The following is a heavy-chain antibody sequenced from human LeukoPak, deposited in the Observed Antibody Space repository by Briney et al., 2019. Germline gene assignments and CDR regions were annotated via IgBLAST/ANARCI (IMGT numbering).Heavy chain of an antibody. D-gene: IGHD4-17*01. CDR2: IHYSGST. CDR1: GGSISNYY. CDR3: ARQLRTVTTTFDAFDI. Sequence: SETLSLTCTVSGGSISNYYWNWIRQPPGKGLEWIGYIHYSGSTNYNPPLKSRVTISVDTSKNQFSLKLSSVTAADTAVYYCARQLRTVTTTFDAFDIWGQGTMVTVSS. J-gene: IGHJ3*02. V-gene: IGHV4-59*01.